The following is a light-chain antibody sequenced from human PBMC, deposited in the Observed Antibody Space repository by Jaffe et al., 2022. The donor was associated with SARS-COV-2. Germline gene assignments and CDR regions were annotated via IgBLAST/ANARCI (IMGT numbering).Light chain of an antibody. J-gene: IGLJ3*02. Sequence: QSALTQPASVSGSPGQSITISCTGTSSDVGAYEFVSWYQQHPGKAPKLILYDVSNRPSGVSNRFSGSKSGSTASLTISGLQSEDEADYYCNSYTRSNSWVFGGGTKLTVL. CDR2: DVS. V-gene: IGLV2-14*01. CDR1: SSDVGAYEF. CDR3: NSYTRSNSWV.